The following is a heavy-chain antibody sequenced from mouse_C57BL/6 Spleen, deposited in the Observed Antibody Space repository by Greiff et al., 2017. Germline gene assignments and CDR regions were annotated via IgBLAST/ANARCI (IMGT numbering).Heavy chain of an antibody. Sequence: EVQLQQSGAELVRPGASVKLSCTASGFNFKDYYMHWVKQRPEQGLEWIGRIDPDDGDTEYAPKFQGKATMTVDTSSNTAYLQLSSLTSEDSAVYYCTTDNYGSTDDWGTGTTLTVSS. V-gene: IGHV14-1*01. D-gene: IGHD1-1*01. CDR3: TTDNYGSTDD. CDR2: IDPDDGDT. CDR1: GFNFKDYY. J-gene: IGHJ1*03.